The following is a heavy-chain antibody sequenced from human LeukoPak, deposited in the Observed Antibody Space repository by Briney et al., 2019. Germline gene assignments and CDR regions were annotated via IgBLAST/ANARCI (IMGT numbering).Heavy chain of an antibody. J-gene: IGHJ6*02. V-gene: IGHV1-46*01. Sequence: ASVKVSCKASGYTFTHYYIHWVRQAPGQGLEWMGMIVPSSGSTSYAQKFLGRVTMTRDTSTTTVHMELSSLRSGDTAVYYCARVGGGYYYYGMDVWGQGTTVTVSS. CDR2: IVPSSGST. CDR1: GYTFTHYY. CDR3: ARVGGGYYYYGMDV.